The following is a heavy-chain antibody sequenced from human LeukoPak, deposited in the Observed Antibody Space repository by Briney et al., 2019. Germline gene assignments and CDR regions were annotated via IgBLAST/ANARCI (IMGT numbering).Heavy chain of an antibody. CDR2: ISAYNGNT. V-gene: IGHV1-18*01. Sequence: EASVNVSCTASGYTFTSYGISWVRQAPGQGLEWMGWISAYNGNTNYAQKLQGRVTMTTDTSTSTAYMELRSLRSDDTSVYYCARAMIYGDCDYWGQGTLVTVSS. J-gene: IGHJ4*02. CDR3: ARAMIYGDCDY. D-gene: IGHD4-17*01. CDR1: GYTFTSYG.